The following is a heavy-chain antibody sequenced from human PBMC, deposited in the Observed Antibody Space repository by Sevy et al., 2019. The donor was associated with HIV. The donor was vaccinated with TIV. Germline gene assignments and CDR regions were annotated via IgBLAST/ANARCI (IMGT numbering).Heavy chain of an antibody. Sequence: SETLSLTCTVSGGSISISSYYWGWIRQPSGKGLEWIGSFYYSESTYCNPSLKSRVTISVDTSKNQFSLKLSSVTAADTAVYYCARAFRAVAGSYYFDYWGQGTLVTVSS. CDR2: FYYSEST. J-gene: IGHJ4*02. CDR1: GGSISISSYY. CDR3: ARAFRAVAGSYYFDY. V-gene: IGHV4-39*01. D-gene: IGHD6-19*01.